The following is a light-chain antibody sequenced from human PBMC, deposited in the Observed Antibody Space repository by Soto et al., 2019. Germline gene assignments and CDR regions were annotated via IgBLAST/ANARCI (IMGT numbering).Light chain of an antibody. J-gene: IGKJ1*01. V-gene: IGKV3-20*01. Sequence: EIVMTQSPATLSVSPGERATLSCRASQSFSSNLAWYQQKPGQAPRLLIYGASSRATGIPDRFSGSGSGTDFTLTISRLEPEDFAVYYCQQYETSPRTFGQGTKVDIK. CDR1: QSFSSN. CDR3: QQYETSPRT. CDR2: GAS.